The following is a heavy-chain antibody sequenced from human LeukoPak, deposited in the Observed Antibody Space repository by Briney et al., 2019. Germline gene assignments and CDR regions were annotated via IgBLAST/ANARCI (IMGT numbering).Heavy chain of an antibody. D-gene: IGHD4-23*01. V-gene: IGHV3-23*01. Sequence: GGSLRLSCAVSGFTVSDNYISWVRQAPGKGLEWVSAISGSGGSTYYADSVKGRFTISRDNSKNTLYLQMNSLRAEDTAVYYCAKIGSTVVTWDQGTLVTVSS. CDR2: ISGSGGST. CDR3: AKIGSTVVT. J-gene: IGHJ4*02. CDR1: GFTVSDNY.